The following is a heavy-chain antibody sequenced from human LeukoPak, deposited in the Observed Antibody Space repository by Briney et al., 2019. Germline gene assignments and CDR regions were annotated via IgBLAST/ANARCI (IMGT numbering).Heavy chain of an antibody. J-gene: IGHJ4*02. Sequence: ASVKVSCKASGFTFTSSAMQWVRQARGQRLEWIGWIVVGSGNTNYAQKFQERVTITRDMSTSTAYMELSSLRSEDTAVYYCARTVDSTNFDYWGQGTLVTVSS. CDR2: IVVGSGNT. V-gene: IGHV1-58*02. CDR1: GFTFTSSA. CDR3: ARTVDSTNFDY. D-gene: IGHD2-2*01.